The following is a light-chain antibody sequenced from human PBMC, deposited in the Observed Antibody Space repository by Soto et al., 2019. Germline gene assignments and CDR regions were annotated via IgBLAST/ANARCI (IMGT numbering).Light chain of an antibody. Sequence: NVLTQSPGTLSLSPGERATLSCRASQSVSSSSFAWYQQKPGQAPRLLIYDSSSRATGIPDRFSGSGSGTDFTLTISRLEPEDFAVYYCQQYGKSPPITFDQGTRLEIK. CDR3: QQYGKSPPIT. J-gene: IGKJ5*01. CDR2: DSS. CDR1: QSVSSSS. V-gene: IGKV3-20*01.